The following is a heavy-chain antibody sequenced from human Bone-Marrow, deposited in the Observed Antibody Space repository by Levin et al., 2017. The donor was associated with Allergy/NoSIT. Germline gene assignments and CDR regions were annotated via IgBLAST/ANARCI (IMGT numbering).Heavy chain of an antibody. V-gene: IGHV4-4*02. Sequence: PSETLSLTCAVSGGSISSSNWWSWVRQPPGKGLEWIGEIYHSGSTNYNPSLKSRVTISVDKSKNQFSLKLSSVTAADTAVYYCARDIVRSPPAALLLRSRTYYYYMDVWGKGTTVTVSS. CDR1: GGSISSSNW. CDR2: IYHSGST. CDR3: ARDIVRSPPAALLLRSRTYYYYMDV. J-gene: IGHJ6*03. D-gene: IGHD3-3*01.